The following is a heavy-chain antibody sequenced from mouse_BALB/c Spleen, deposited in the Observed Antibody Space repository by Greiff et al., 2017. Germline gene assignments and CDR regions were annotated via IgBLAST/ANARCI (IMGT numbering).Heavy chain of an antibody. V-gene: IGHV1S137*01. Sequence: VQLQQSGAELVRPGVSVKISCKGSGYTFTDYAMHWVKQSHAKSLEWIGVISTYYGDASYNQKFKGKATMTVDKSSSTAYMELARLTSEDSAIYYCARGGTWFAYWGQGTLVTVSA. J-gene: IGHJ3*01. CDR1: GYTFTDYA. CDR2: ISTYYGDA. CDR3: ARGGTWFAY.